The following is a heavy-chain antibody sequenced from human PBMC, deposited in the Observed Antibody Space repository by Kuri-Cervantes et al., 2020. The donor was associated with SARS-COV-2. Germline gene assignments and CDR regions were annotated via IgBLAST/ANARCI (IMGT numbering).Heavy chain of an antibody. D-gene: IGHD3-3*01. CDR2: ISGSGGST. CDR3: AKILGITIFGVTINPQFDY. Sequence: GGSLRLSCAASGFTFSSYVMSWVRQAPGKGLEWVSAISGSGGSTYYADSVKGRFTISRDNSKNTLYLHMNSLRAEDTAIYYCAKILGITIFGVTINPQFDYWGQGTLVTVSS. V-gene: IGHV3-23*01. CDR1: GFTFSSYV. J-gene: IGHJ4*02.